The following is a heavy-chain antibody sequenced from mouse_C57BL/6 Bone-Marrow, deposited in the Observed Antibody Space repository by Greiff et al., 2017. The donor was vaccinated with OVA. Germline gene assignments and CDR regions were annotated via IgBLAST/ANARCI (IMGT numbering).Heavy chain of an antibody. D-gene: IGHD4-1*01. V-gene: IGHV1-66*01. CDR2: IYPGSGNT. CDR3: ARRGGTYFDY. Sequence: VKLMESGPELVKPGASVKISCKASGYSFTSYYIHWVKQRPGQGLEWIGWIYPGSGNTKYNEKFKGKATLTADTSSSTAYMQLSSLTSEDSAVYYCARRGGTYFDYWGQGTTLTVSS. CDR1: GYSFTSYY. J-gene: IGHJ2*01.